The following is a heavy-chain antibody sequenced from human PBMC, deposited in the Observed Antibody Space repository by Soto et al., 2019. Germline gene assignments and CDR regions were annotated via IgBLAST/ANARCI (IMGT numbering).Heavy chain of an antibody. CDR2: IFTTGST. J-gene: IGHJ6*02. Sequence: SETVSLTXTVSGDSMNKYFWTWIRQTAGKGLEWIGHIFTTGSTSYNPSLKSRVTMSVDMSKSQFSVKLTSVTAADTAVYYCARARRARDSYPNYYYGLDVWGQGTTVT. CDR3: ARARRARDSYPNYYYGLDV. CDR1: GDSMNKYF. V-gene: IGHV4-4*07. D-gene: IGHD3-16*02.